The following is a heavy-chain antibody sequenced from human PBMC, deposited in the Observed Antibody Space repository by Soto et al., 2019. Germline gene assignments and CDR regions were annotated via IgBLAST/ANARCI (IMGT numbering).Heavy chain of an antibody. Sequence: QVQLVQSGAEVKKPGASVKVSCKASGYTFTGYYMHWVRQAPGQGLEWMGWIDPNSGGTNYAQKFQGWVNITRDTSISTGYMELSRLRSDDTAVYYCARTQCSSTRCYVGSWDYWGQGTLVTVSS. D-gene: IGHD2-2*01. J-gene: IGHJ4*02. CDR3: ARTQCSSTRCYVGSWDY. CDR2: IDPNSGGT. V-gene: IGHV1-2*04. CDR1: GYTFTGYY.